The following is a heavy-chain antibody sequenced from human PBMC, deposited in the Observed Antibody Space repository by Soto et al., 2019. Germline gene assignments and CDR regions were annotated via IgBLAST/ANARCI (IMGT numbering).Heavy chain of an antibody. CDR3: ARDDSSGYNQFDY. J-gene: IGHJ4*02. CDR2: INAGNGNT. D-gene: IGHD3-22*01. V-gene: IGHV1-3*01. CDR1: GYTFTSYA. Sequence: ASVKVSCKASGYTFTSYAMHWVRQAPGQRLEWMGWINAGNGNTKYSQKFRGRVTITRDTSASTAYMELSSLRSEDTAVYYCARDDSSGYNQFDYWGQGTLVTVS.